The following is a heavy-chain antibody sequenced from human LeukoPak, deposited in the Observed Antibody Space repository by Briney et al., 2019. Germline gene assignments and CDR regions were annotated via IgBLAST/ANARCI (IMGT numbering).Heavy chain of an antibody. V-gene: IGHV1-69*01. CDR3: ARGLFYYDSSGYYYYYYYMDV. CDR2: IIPIFGTA. CDR1: GGTFSSYA. J-gene: IGHJ6*03. Sequence: GSSVKVSCKASGGTFSSYAISWVRQAPGQGLEWMGGIIPIFGTANYAQKFQGRVTITADESTSTAYMELSSLRPEDTAVYYCARGLFYYDSSGYYYYYYYMDVWGKGTTVTVSS. D-gene: IGHD3-22*01.